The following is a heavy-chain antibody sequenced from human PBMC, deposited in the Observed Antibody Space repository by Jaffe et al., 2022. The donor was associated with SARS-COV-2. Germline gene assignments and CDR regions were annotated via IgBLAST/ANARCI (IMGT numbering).Heavy chain of an antibody. V-gene: IGHV5-10-1*03. CDR2: IDPSDSYT. CDR3: ARHRPPAFGGTLGDAFDI. D-gene: IGHD3-16*01. J-gene: IGHJ3*02. CDR1: GYSFTSYW. Sequence: EVQLVQSGAEVKKPGESLRISCKGSGYSFTSYWISWVRQMPGKGLEWMGRIDPSDSYTNYSPSFQGHVTISADKSISTAYLQWSSLKASDTAMYYCARHRPPAFGGTLGDAFDIWGQGTMVTVSS.